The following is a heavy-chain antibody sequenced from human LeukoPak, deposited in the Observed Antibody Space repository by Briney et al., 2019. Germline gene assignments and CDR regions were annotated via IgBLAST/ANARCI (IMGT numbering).Heavy chain of an antibody. V-gene: IGHV4-39*01. Sequence: SETLSLTCTVSGGSINSSTYYWGWVRQPPGKGLEWIGIIYYSGSTYYNPSLKSRVTISVDTSKNQFSLKLSSVTAADTAVYYCAVLAYYYYYMDVWGKGTTVTISS. D-gene: IGHD6-6*01. CDR1: GGSINSSTYY. J-gene: IGHJ6*03. CDR2: IYYSGST. CDR3: AVLAYYYYYMDV.